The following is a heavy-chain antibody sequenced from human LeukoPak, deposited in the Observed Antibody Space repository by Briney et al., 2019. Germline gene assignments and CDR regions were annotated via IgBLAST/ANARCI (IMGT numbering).Heavy chain of an antibody. CDR2: INHSGST. V-gene: IGHV4-34*01. D-gene: IGHD3-22*01. Sequence: SETLSLTCAVYGGSFSGYYWSWIRQPPGKGLEWIGEINHSGSTNYNPSLKSRVTISVDTSKNQFSLKLSSVTAADTAVYYCARGRGLYYYDSSGYSRAPYFDYWGQGTLVTVSS. J-gene: IGHJ4*02. CDR1: GGSFSGYY. CDR3: ARGRGLYYYDSSGYSRAPYFDY.